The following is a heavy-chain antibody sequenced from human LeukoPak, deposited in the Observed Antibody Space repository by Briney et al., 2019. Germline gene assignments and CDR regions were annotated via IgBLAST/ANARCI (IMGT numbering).Heavy chain of an antibody. CDR1: GFTFDDYA. J-gene: IGHJ3*02. D-gene: IGHD3-22*01. Sequence: GGSLRLSCAASGFTFDDYAMHWVRQAPGKGLEWVSGISWNSGSIGYADSVKGRFTTSRDNAKNSLYLQMNSLRAEDTALYYCAKPLTYYYDSSGYPDAFDIWGQGTMVTVSS. CDR2: ISWNSGSI. CDR3: AKPLTYYYDSSGYPDAFDI. V-gene: IGHV3-9*01.